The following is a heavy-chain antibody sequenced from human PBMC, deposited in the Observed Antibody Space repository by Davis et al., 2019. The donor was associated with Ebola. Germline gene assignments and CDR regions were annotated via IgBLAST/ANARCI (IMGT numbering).Heavy chain of an antibody. D-gene: IGHD3-9*01. V-gene: IGHV3-53*01. CDR3: AKEGYFDWLLHFDY. Sequence: GESLKISCAAFELTVSSNYMSWVRQAPGKGLEWVSVIYGGGNTYYADSVKGRFTISRDNSKNTLYLQMNSLRAEDTAVYYCAKEGYFDWLLHFDYWGQGTLVTVSS. CDR2: IYGGGNT. CDR1: ELTVSSNY. J-gene: IGHJ4*02.